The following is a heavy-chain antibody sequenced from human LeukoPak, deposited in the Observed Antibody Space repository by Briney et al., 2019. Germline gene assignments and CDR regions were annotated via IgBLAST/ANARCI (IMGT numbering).Heavy chain of an antibody. CDR2: INPSGTGT. CDR1: GYTITNNY. J-gene: IGHJ4*02. D-gene: IGHD1-26*01. CDR3: ATGATTGCFDY. Sequence: ASVKVSCKASGYTITNNYMHWVRQAPGQGLEWMGVINPSGTGTSYAQKFQGRITMSRDTSTSTVYMELSSLRSEDTAFYYCATGATTGCFDYWGQETLVTVSS. V-gene: IGHV1-46*01.